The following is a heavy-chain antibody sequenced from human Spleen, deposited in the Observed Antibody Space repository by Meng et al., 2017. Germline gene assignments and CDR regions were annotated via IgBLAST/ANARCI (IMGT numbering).Heavy chain of an antibody. CDR2: ISHTSHTI. D-gene: IGHD3/OR15-3a*01. J-gene: IGHJ5*02. Sequence: GESLKISCAASGFTFSSYAMSWVRQAPGKGLEWISYISHTSHTIKYADSVKGRFAVSRDNAKKSLYLQMDSLRVEDTTIYYCARATGLGNGGWFDPWGQGTLVTVSS. V-gene: IGHV3-48*04. CDR1: GFTFSSYA. CDR3: ARATGLGNGGWFDP.